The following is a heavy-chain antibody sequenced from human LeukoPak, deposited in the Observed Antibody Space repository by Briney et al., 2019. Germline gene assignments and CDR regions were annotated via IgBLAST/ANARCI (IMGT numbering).Heavy chain of an antibody. CDR2: ISYDGSNK. CDR1: GFTFRSYT. Sequence: GRSLRLSCAASGFTFRSYTMQWVRQAPGKGLEWVAAISYDGSNKNYADSVKGRLNISRDNSKNTLFLQMNSLRLEDTAVYYCARGFMYYYDSSGSGVDYWGQGTLVTVSS. V-gene: IGHV3-30*04. J-gene: IGHJ4*02. D-gene: IGHD3-22*01. CDR3: ARGFMYYYDSSGSGVDY.